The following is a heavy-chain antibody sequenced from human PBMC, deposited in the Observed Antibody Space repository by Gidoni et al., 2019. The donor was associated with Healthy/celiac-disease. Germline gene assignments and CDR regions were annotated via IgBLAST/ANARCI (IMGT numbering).Heavy chain of an antibody. CDR2: IIPILGIA. CDR3: ARDRDYYGSGPFDY. Sequence: QLQLVQSGAEVKKPGSSVQVSFKASGRPLRSYTISWVRQAPGQGLEWMGRIIPILGIANYAQKFQGRVTMTADKSTSTAYMELSSLRSEDTAVYYCARDRDYYGSGPFDYWGQGTLVTVSS. V-gene: IGHV1-69*08. J-gene: IGHJ4*02. D-gene: IGHD3-10*01. CDR1: GRPLRSYT.